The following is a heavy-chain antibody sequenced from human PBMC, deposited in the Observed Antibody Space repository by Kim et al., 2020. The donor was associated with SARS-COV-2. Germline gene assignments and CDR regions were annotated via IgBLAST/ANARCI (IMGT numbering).Heavy chain of an antibody. CDR2: IYNSGST. CDR1: GGSISSYY. J-gene: IGHJ6*04. Sequence: SETLSLTCSVSGGSISSYYWSWIRQPPGKGLDWFGFIYNSGSTNYNPSLKSRITISIDTSKNQFSLKLRSVTAADTAVYYCARDWPPVWGKGTTVTVSS. V-gene: IGHV4-59*01. CDR3: ARDWPPV.